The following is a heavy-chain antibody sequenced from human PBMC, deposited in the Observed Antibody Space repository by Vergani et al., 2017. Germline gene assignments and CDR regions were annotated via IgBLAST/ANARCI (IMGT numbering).Heavy chain of an antibody. V-gene: IGHV5-10-1*03. D-gene: IGHD3-22*01. Sequence: EVQLVPSGAEVKKPGESLRISCKGSGYSFTSYWISWVRQMPAKGLEWMGRIDPSDSYTNYSPSFQGNVTISADKSISTAYLQWSSLKASDTAMYYCARVGWSYYDSSGYYYAPGGWFDPWGQGTLVTVSS. J-gene: IGHJ5*02. CDR3: ARVGWSYYDSSGYYYAPGGWFDP. CDR1: GYSFTSYW. CDR2: IDPSDSYT.